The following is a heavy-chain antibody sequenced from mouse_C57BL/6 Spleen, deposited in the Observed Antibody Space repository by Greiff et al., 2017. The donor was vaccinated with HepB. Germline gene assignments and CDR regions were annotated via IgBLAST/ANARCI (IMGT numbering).Heavy chain of an antibody. CDR2: ISDGGSYT. V-gene: IGHV5-4*01. CDR1: GFTFSSYA. D-gene: IGHD2-4*01. CDR3: AREENYEYDGWYFDV. Sequence: EVKLMESGGGLVKPGGSLKLSCAASGFTFSSYAMSWVRQTPEKRLEWVATISDGGSYTYYPDNVKGRFTISRDNAKNNLYLQMSHLKSEDTAMYYCAREENYEYDGWYFDVWGTGTTVTVSS. J-gene: IGHJ1*03.